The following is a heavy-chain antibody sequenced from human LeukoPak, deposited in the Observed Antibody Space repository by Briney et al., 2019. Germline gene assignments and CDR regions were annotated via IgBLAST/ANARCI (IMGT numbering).Heavy chain of an antibody. CDR1: GFTFSTCA. Sequence: GGSLRLSCAASGFTFSTCAMNWVRQAPGKGLEWVSVIVGNGDGIDYADSVKGRFTISRDNSKNTLYLQMNSLTAADTAVYYCARERGYSYDYGLDYWGQGTLVTVSS. CDR2: IVGNGDGI. D-gene: IGHD5-18*01. V-gene: IGHV3-23*01. CDR3: ARERGYSYDYGLDY. J-gene: IGHJ4*02.